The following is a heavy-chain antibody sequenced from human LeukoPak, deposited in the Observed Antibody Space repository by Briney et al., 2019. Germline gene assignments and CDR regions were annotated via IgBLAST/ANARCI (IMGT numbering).Heavy chain of an antibody. Sequence: GGSLRLSCTASGFTFGDYAMSWFRQAPGKGLEWVGRTKSKTDGGTTDYAAPVKGRFTISRDDSKNTLCLQMNSLKTEDTAVYYCTPRGRGYIDYWGQGTLVTVSS. D-gene: IGHD2-2*02. CDR3: TPRGRGYIDY. J-gene: IGHJ4*02. V-gene: IGHV3-15*01. CDR2: TKSKTDGGTT. CDR1: GFTFGDYA.